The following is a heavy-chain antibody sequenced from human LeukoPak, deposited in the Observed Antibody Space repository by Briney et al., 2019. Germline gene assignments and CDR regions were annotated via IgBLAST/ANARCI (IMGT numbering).Heavy chain of an antibody. CDR1: GFSFTTYW. CDR3: ARDSPHFDI. J-gene: IGHJ3*02. Sequence: PGGSLRLSCAASGFSFTTYWMGWVRQAPGKGLEWVANIKQDGSEKYYVDSVKGRFTISRDNAKNSLYLQMNSLRAEDTAVYYCARDSPHFDIWGQGTMVTVSS. V-gene: IGHV3-7*01. CDR2: IKQDGSEK.